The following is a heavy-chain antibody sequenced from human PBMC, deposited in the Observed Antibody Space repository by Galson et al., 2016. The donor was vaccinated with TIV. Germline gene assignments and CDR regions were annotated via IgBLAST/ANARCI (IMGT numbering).Heavy chain of an antibody. V-gene: IGHV5-10-1*01. CDR1: GYSFSNYW. J-gene: IGHJ5*02. CDR3: AGGVSSGSAWLDP. D-gene: IGHD3-10*01. Sequence: QSGAEVKKPGDSLKISCKGSGYSFSNYWINWVRQMPGKGLEWIGRIDPSDSYTNYSPSFQGHVTISVDKSVDTAYLQWSSLKASDTAIYYCAGGVSSGSAWLDPWGQGTLVSVSS. CDR2: IDPSDSYT.